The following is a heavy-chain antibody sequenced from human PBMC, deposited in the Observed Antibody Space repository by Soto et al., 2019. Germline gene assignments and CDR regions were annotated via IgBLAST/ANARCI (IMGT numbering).Heavy chain of an antibody. CDR1: GGSISSYY. CDR3: ARSDYGDYPGY. V-gene: IGHV4-59*08. D-gene: IGHD4-17*01. CDR2: IYYSGST. J-gene: IGHJ4*02. Sequence: QVQLQESGPGLVKPSETLSLTCTVSGGSISSYYWSWIRQPPGKGLEWIGYIYYSGSTNYNPSLKSRVTISVDTSKNQFSLKLSSVTAADTAVYYCARSDYGDYPGYWGQGTLVTVSS.